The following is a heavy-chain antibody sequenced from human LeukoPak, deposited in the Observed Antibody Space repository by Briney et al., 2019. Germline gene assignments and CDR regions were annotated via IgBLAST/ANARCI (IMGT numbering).Heavy chain of an antibody. J-gene: IGHJ4*02. CDR1: GFTFSDYY. V-gene: IGHV3-11*01. CDR3: ERNLAPLRFLEWSPLDY. CDR2: ISSSGSTI. Sequence: GGSLRLSCAASGFTFSDYYMSWIRQAPGKGLEWVSYISSSGSTIYYADAVKGRFTISRNNAKNSPYMQMNRLRDEDKAVYYCERNLAPLRFLEWSPLDYWGQGTLVTVSS. D-gene: IGHD3-3*01.